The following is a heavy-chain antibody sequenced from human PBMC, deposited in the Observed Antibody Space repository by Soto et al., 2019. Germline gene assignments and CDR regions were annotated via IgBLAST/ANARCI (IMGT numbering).Heavy chain of an antibody. Sequence: PGGSLRLSCAASGFTFSSYAMHWVRQAPGKGLEWVAVISYDGSNKYYADSVKGRFTISRDNSKNTLYLQMNSLRAEDTAVYYCARNDYERDYFDYWGQGTLVTVSS. D-gene: IGHD4-17*01. CDR3: ARNDYERDYFDY. CDR2: ISYDGSNK. CDR1: GFTFSSYA. V-gene: IGHV3-30-3*01. J-gene: IGHJ4*02.